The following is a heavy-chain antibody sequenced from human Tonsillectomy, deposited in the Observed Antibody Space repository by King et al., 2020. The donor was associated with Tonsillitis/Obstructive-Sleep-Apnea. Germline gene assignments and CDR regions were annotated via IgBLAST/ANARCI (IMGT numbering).Heavy chain of an antibody. Sequence: VQLQQWGAGLLKPSETLSLTCAVYGGSFSNYSWSWIRQPPGKGLEWIGEITHSGSTNCNPSLKSRVTISVDTPKNQFSLRLRSVTAADTAVYYCARGTGRLYYYYYMDVWGKGTTVTVSS. J-gene: IGHJ6*03. CDR3: ARGTGRLYYYYYMDV. V-gene: IGHV4-34*01. CDR1: GGSFSNYS. D-gene: IGHD3-10*01. CDR2: ITHSGST.